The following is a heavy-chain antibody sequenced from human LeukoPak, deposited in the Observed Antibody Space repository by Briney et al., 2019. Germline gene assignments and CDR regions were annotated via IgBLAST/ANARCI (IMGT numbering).Heavy chain of an antibody. V-gene: IGHV4-39*01. CDR2: IYYSGST. D-gene: IGHD3-22*01. Sequence: SETLSLTCTVSGGSISSSSYYWGWIRQPPGKGLEWIGSIYYSGSTYYNPSLKSRVTISVDTSKNQFSLKLSSVTAADTAVYYCVRGWRSGNVEDYYDSSYGTYFDYWGQGTLVIVFS. CDR3: VRGWRSGNVEDYYDSSYGTYFDY. CDR1: GGSISSSSYY. J-gene: IGHJ4*02.